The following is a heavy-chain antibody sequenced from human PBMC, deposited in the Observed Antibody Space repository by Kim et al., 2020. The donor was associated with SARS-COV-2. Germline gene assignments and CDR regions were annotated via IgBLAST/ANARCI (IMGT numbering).Heavy chain of an antibody. Sequence: GGSLRLSCAASGFTFSSYGMHWVRQAPGKGLEWVAVISYDGSNKYYADSVKGRFTISRDNSKNTLYLQMNSLRAEDTAVYYCANLYDILTGYYPVKVDVWGKGTTVTVSS. CDR1: GFTFSSYG. D-gene: IGHD3-9*01. J-gene: IGHJ6*04. CDR2: ISYDGSNK. V-gene: IGHV3-30*18. CDR3: ANLYDILTGYYPVKVDV.